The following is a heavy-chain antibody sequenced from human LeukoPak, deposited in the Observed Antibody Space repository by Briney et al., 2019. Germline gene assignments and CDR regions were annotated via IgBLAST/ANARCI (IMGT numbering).Heavy chain of an antibody. J-gene: IGHJ6*02. V-gene: IGHV3-48*01. Sequence: SGGSLRLSCAASGFTFSSYSMNWVRQAPGKGLEWVSYISGSSSTIYYADFVKGRFTISRDNAKNSLYLQMNSLRAEDTAVYYCARVTPNGMDVWGQGTTVTVSS. CDR2: ISGSSSTI. CDR1: GFTFSSYS. CDR3: ARVTPNGMDV. D-gene: IGHD1-14*01.